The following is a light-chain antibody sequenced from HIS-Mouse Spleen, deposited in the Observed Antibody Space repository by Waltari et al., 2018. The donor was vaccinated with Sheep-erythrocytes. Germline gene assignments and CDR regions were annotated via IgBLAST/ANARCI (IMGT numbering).Light chain of an antibody. CDR1: SSDVGGSNY. CDR2: EVS. J-gene: IGLJ2*01. CDR3: SSYTSSSTVV. V-gene: IGLV2-14*01. Sequence: QSALTQPASVSGSPGQSITISCTATSSDVGGSNYVSWYQQHPGKAPKLMIYEVSNRPSGVSNRLSGSKSGNTASLTISGLQAEDEADYYCSSYTSSSTVVFGGGTKLTVL.